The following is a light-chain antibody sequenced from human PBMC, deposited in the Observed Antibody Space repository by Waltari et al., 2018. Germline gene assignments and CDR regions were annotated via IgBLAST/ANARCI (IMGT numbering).Light chain of an antibody. CDR1: QSLLYSDGKTS. V-gene: IGKV2-29*02. J-gene: IGKJ4*01. CDR2: DVS. CDR3: MQGLLPPLT. Sequence: IVMTQTPPSLSVTPGQSASISCTYNQSLLYSDGKTSLHWYLQRPGQSPQLLIYDVSSRFAGVPDRINGRGSGTDFTLEISRVEAEDVGVYYCMQGLLPPLTFGGGTKVEIK.